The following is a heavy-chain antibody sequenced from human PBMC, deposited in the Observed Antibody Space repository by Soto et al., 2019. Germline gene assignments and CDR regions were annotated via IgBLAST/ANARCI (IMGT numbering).Heavy chain of an antibody. Sequence: QVQLVQSGAEEKKPGASVKVSCKASGYTFTSYAMHWVRQAPGQRLEWMGWINACNGNTKYSQKFQGRVTITRDTSVSTAYMELSSLRSEDTAVYYCARIIVVVTALDYWGQGTLVTVSS. CDR3: ARIIVVVTALDY. CDR2: INACNGNT. V-gene: IGHV1-3*05. CDR1: GYTFTSYA. J-gene: IGHJ4*02. D-gene: IGHD2-21*02.